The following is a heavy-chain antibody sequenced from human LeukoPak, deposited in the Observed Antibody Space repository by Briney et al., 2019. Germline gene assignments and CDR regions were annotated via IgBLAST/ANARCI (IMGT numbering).Heavy chain of an antibody. V-gene: IGHV3-30*18. CDR1: GFSFSPYA. D-gene: IGHD2-21*01. J-gene: IGHJ5*02. Sequence: GGSLRLSCAASGFSFSPYAMHWVRRAPGKGLEWVTITSPGESDKYYVDSVKGRFTISRDNSKNTLYLQMNSLRVEDTAVYYCAKGMFCDRRTYSSPLNSWGQGTLVTVSS. CDR3: AKGMFCDRRTYSSPLNS. CDR2: TSPGESDK.